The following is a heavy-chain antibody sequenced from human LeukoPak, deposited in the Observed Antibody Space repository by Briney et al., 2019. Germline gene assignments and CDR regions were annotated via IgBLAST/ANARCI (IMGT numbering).Heavy chain of an antibody. CDR2: IYSGGSI. J-gene: IGHJ4*02. D-gene: IGHD1-20*01. CDR3: ARVDNWNDVSYYFDY. V-gene: IGHV3-53*01. CDR1: GFTVSSNY. Sequence: PGGSLRLSCAASGFTVSSNYMSWVRQAPGKGLEWVSVIYSGGSIYYADSVKGRFTISRDNSKNTLYLQMNSLRAEDTAVYYCARVDNWNDVSYYFDYWGQGTLVTVSS.